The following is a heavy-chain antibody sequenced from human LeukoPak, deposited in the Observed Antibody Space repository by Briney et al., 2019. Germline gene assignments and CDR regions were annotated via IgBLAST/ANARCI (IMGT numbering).Heavy chain of an antibody. CDR1: GFTFSRYS. J-gene: IGHJ4*02. D-gene: IGHD1-26*01. V-gene: IGHV3-21*01. Sequence: GGSLRLSCAASGFTFSRYSMNWVRQAPGKAPEWVSCISSSSNYKWDADSVKGRFTISRDNAKNSLYLQMNSLRAEDTAVYYCARDLLGWELHYFDYWGQGTLVTVSS. CDR3: ARDLLGWELHYFDY. CDR2: ISSSSNYK.